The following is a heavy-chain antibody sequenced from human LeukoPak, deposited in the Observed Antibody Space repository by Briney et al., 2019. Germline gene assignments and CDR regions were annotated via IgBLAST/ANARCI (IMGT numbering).Heavy chain of an antibody. D-gene: IGHD6-19*01. CDR1: GYTFTGYY. CDR3: ARVISVAGTVHFDY. J-gene: IGHJ4*02. V-gene: IGHV1-2*02. CDR2: INPNSGGT. Sequence: GASVKVSCKDSGYTFTGYYMHWVRQAPGQGLEWMGWINPNSGGTNYAQKFQGRVTMTRDTSISTAYMELSRLRSDDTAVYYCARVISVAGTVHFDYWGQGTLVTVSS.